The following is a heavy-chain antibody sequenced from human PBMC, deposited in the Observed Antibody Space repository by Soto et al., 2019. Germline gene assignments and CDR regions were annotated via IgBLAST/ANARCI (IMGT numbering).Heavy chain of an antibody. D-gene: IGHD3-10*01. CDR3: ARDPRLWFGELLTDNWFDP. CDR2: ISAYNGNT. J-gene: IGHJ5*02. Sequence: QVQLVQSGAEVKKPGASVKVSCKASGYTFTSYGISWVRQAPGQGLEWMGWISAYNGNTNYAQKLQGRDTVTTDTSTCTAYMELRCLRSDDTAVYYCARDPRLWFGELLTDNWFDPWGQGTLVTVSS. V-gene: IGHV1-18*04. CDR1: GYTFTSYG.